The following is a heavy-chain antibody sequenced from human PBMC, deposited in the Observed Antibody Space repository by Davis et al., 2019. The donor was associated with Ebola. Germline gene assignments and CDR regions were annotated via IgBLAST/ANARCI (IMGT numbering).Heavy chain of an antibody. Sequence: PSETLSLTCTVSGGSIRSSAYYWGWIRQPPGKGLEWIGSSHYIGTTYYNPSLKSRVTISVDTSKNQFSLRLSSVTAADTAVYYCVRDGCPGGSCYCGDYWGQGTLVTVSS. V-gene: IGHV4-39*07. D-gene: IGHD2-15*01. CDR1: GGSIRSSAYY. CDR2: SHYIGTT. CDR3: VRDGCPGGSCYCGDY. J-gene: IGHJ4*02.